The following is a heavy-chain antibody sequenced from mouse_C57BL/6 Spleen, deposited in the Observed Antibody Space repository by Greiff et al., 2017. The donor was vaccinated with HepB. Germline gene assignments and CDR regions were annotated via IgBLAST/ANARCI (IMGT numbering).Heavy chain of an antibody. V-gene: IGHV1-22*01. CDR1: GYTFTDYN. D-gene: IGHD2-4*01. J-gene: IGHJ4*01. CDR3: ARRAVEDYDGGDAMDY. Sequence: EVQLQESGPELVKPGASVKMSCKASGYTFTDYNMHWVKQSHGKSLEWIGYINPNNGGTSYNQKFKGKATLTVNKSSSTAYMELRSLTSEDSAVYYCARRAVEDYDGGDAMDYWGQGTSVTVSS. CDR2: INPNNGGT.